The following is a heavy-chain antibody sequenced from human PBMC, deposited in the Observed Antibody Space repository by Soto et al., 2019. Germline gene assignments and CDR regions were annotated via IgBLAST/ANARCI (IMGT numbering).Heavy chain of an antibody. D-gene: IGHD4-17*01. V-gene: IGHV4-59*01. J-gene: IGHJ6*03. CDR2: IYYSGST. CDR1: GGSISSYY. Sequence: SETLSLTCTVSGGSISSYYWSWIRQPPGKGLEWIGYIYYSGSTNYNPSLKSRVTISVDTSKNQFSLKLSSVTAADTAVYYCARGSYGDYEDYYYYMDVWGKGTTVTVSS. CDR3: ARGSYGDYEDYYYYMDV.